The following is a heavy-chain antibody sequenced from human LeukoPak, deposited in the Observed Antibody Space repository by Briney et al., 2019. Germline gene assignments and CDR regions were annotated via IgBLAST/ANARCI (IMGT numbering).Heavy chain of an antibody. CDR3: ARLRAPCLDY. Sequence: SETLSLTCSVSGNSISSYYWSWIRQPPGKGLEWIGYIYYNVSTNYNPSLKSRVTISVDKSKNHFSLKLSSVTAADTAVYYCARLRAPCLDYWGQGMLVTVSS. CDR2: IYYNVST. D-gene: IGHD3-16*01. V-gene: IGHV4-59*08. CDR1: GNSISSYY. J-gene: IGHJ4*02.